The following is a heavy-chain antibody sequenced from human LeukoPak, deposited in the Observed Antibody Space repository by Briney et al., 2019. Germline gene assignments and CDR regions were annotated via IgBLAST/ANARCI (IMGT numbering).Heavy chain of an antibody. V-gene: IGHV1-69*13. J-gene: IGHJ4*02. D-gene: IGHD5-12*01. CDR2: IIPIFGTA. CDR3: ARGGLRGYSGYDQIDY. CDR1: GGTFSSYA. Sequence: ASVKVSCKATGGTFSSYAISWVRQAPGQGLEWMGGIIPIFGTANYAQKFQGRVTITADESTSTAYMELSSLRSEDTAVYYCARGGLRGYSGYDQIDYWGQGTLVTVSS.